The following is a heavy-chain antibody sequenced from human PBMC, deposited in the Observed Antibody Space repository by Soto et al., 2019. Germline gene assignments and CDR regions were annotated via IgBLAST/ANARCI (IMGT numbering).Heavy chain of an antibody. CDR3: ARDVGYCSSSTCLIDR. CDR2: ISTFNGET. Sequence: GASVKVSCKASGYTFNTYGISWVRQAPGQGLGWMGWISTFNGETRYAQKFQARVTVTTDTSTTTGYMELRSLRSDDTAVYYCARDVGYCSSSTCLIDRWGQGTLVTVSS. D-gene: IGHD2-2*01. V-gene: IGHV1-18*01. CDR1: GYTFNTYG. J-gene: IGHJ5*02.